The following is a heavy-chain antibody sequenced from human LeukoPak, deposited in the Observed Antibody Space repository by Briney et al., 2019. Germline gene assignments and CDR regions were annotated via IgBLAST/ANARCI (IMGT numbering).Heavy chain of an antibody. V-gene: IGHV3-23*01. Sequence: GGSLRLSCTVSGFTFSSYSMTWVRQAPGKGLEWVSGISGSGGSKYYADSMKGRFTISRDNSRNTLSLQMNSLRAEDTAAYYCAKVAVAGYYYYYMDVWGKGTTVTVSS. CDR3: AKVAVAGYYYYYMDV. CDR1: GFTFSSYS. D-gene: IGHD6-19*01. CDR2: ISGSGGSK. J-gene: IGHJ6*03.